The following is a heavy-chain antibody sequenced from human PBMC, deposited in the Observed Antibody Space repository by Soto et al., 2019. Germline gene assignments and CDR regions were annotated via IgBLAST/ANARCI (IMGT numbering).Heavy chain of an antibody. D-gene: IGHD6-19*01. CDR2: FFIGGNT. CDR3: ARHDGFSSGWIFDY. V-gene: IGHV4-39*01. Sequence: SETLSLTCTVSGGSITGGSISSTTYYWGWMRQPPGKGLEWIASFFIGGNTYYNPSLKSRVTTSVDTSKNQFSLKLSSVTAADTAVYYCARHDGFSSGWIFDYWGHGTLVTVSS. J-gene: IGHJ4*01. CDR1: GGSITGGSISSTTYY.